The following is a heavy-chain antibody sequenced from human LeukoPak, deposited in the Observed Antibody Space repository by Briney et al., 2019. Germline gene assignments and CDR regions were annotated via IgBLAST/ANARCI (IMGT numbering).Heavy chain of an antibody. CDR2: IYTSGST. CDR3: ARGVSGSYYAFDY. J-gene: IGHJ4*02. Sequence: SETLSLTCTVSGGSISSGSYYWSWIRQPAGKGLEWIGRIYTSGSTNYNPSLKSRVTISADTSKNQFSLKLSSVTAADTAVYYCARGVSGSYYAFDYWGQGTLVTVSS. V-gene: IGHV4-61*02. CDR1: GGSISSGSYY. D-gene: IGHD3-10*01.